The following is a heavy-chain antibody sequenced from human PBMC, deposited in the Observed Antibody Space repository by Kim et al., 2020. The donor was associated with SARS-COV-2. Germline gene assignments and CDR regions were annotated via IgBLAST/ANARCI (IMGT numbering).Heavy chain of an antibody. J-gene: IGHJ1*01. V-gene: IGHV3-23*01. CDR3: AKAPHAYYYDSSGYQEYFQH. CDR2: ISGSGGST. Sequence: GGSLRLSCAASGFTFSSYAMSWVRQAPGKGLEWVSAISGSGGSTYYADSVKGRFTISRDNSKNTLYLQMNSLRAEDTAVYYCAKAPHAYYYDSSGYQEYFQHWGQGTLVTVSS. D-gene: IGHD3-22*01. CDR1: GFTFSSYA.